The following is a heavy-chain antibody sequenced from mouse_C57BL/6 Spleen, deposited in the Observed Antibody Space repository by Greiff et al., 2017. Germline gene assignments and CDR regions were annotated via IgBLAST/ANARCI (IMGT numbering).Heavy chain of an antibody. CDR1: GFNIKDDY. D-gene: IGHD2-5*01. CDR2: IDPENGDT. Sequence: VQLQQSGAELVRPGASVKLSCTASGFNIKDDYMHWVKQRPEQGLEWIGWIDPENGDTEYASKFQGKATITAETSSNTAYLQLSSLTPEDTAVYYCTTYYSNYEDFDDWGQGTTLTVSS. CDR3: TTYYSNYEDFDD. J-gene: IGHJ2*01. V-gene: IGHV14-4*01.